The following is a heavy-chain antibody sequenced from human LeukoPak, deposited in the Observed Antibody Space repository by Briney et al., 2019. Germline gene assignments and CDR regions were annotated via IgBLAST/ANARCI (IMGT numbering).Heavy chain of an antibody. J-gene: IGHJ4*02. CDR2: VNHSGST. Sequence: SETLSLTCAVYGGSVSGYYWNWVGQPPGKGGEWIGEVNHSGSTDYNPSLKSRVTMSADTSRTQFSLKLSSVTAADTAVYYCARGLSCSGGSCSDYWGQGTLVTVSS. D-gene: IGHD2-15*01. V-gene: IGHV4-34*01. CDR1: GGSVSGYY. CDR3: ARGLSCSGGSCSDY.